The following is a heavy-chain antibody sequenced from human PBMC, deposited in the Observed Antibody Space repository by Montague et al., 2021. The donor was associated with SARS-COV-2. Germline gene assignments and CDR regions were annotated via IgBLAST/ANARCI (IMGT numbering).Heavy chain of an antibody. CDR3: ARRVTGTTVHYYYYGMDV. V-gene: IGHV4-39*01. CDR1: GGSSSSSSYY. D-gene: IGHD1-20*01. J-gene: IGHJ6*02. Sequence: SETLSLTCTVSGGSSSSSSYYWGWIRQPPGKGLEWIGSIYYSGSTYYNPSLKSRVTISVDTSKNQSSLKLSSVTAADTAVYYCARRVTGTTVHYYYYGMDVGGQGTTVTVSS. CDR2: IYYSGST.